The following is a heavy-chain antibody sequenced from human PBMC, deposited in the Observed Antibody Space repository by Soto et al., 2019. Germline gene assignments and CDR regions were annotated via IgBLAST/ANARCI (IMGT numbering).Heavy chain of an antibody. CDR1: GYAFRDYG. J-gene: IGHJ1*01. Sequence: GPEVQKPGDSVKVSCKASGYAFRDYGISWVRQAPGQGLEYMGWISPSNGNTNYAPSFQDRVTMTTDTSTTTVFMDLGNLRSDDTAVYFCAREQFTFFGVVNADWGQGTLVTVSS. CDR3: AREQFTFFGVVNAD. CDR2: ISPSNGNT. D-gene: IGHD3-3*01. V-gene: IGHV1-18*01.